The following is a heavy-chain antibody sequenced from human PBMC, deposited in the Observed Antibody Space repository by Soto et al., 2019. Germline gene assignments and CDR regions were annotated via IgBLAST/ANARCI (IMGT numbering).Heavy chain of an antibody. CDR2: IYYSGST. CDR1: GGSISSYY. J-gene: IGHJ5*02. V-gene: IGHV4-59*01. CDR3: ARDAEEKGEYSSLYNWFDP. D-gene: IGHD6-6*01. Sequence: SETLSLTCTVSGGSISSYYWSWIRQPPGKGLEWIGYIYYSGSTNYNPSLKSRVTISVDTSKNQFSLKLSSVTAADTAVYYCARDAEEKGEYSSLYNWFDPWGQGTLVTVSS.